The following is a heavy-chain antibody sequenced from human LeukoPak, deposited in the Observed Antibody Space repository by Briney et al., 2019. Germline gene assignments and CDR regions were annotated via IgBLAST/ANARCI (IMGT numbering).Heavy chain of an antibody. CDR1: GGSISDYY. J-gene: IGHJ4*02. D-gene: IGHD6-6*01. V-gene: IGHV4-59*01. CDR3: ARGSNLVF. Sequence: SETLSLTCTVSGGSISDYYWNWIRQPPGKGLDWIGYIYYSGSTNYDPSLKSRVTISVDTSKNQYSLNLNSVTAADTAVYYCARGSNLVFWGQGTLVTVSS. CDR2: IYYSGST.